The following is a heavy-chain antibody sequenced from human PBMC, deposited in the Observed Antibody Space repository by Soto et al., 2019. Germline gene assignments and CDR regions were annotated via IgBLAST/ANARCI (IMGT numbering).Heavy chain of an antibody. Sequence: SATLSLTCTVSGGSINSGDYSWTWIRQPPGKGLEWIGYIYHTRTTYYNMSLKSRVTISVDRSKNQFSLKLSSVTAADTAVYYCARRRNYYDSSGDSWFDPWGQGTLVTVSS. V-gene: IGHV4-30-2*01. CDR1: GGSINSGDYS. CDR2: IYHTRTT. CDR3: ARRRNYYDSSGDSWFDP. J-gene: IGHJ5*02. D-gene: IGHD3-22*01.